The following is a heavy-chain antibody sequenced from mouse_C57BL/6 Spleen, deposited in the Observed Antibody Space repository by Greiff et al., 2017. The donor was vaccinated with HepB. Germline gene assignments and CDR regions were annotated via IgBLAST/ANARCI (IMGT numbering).Heavy chain of an antibody. CDR3: ARDNSTVVTKDIDV. Sequence: QVHLQQPGTELVKPGASVKLSCKASGYTFTSYWMHWVKQRPGQGLEWIGNINPSNGGTNYNEKFKSKATLTVDKSSSTAYMQLSSLTSEDSAVYYCARDNSTVVTKDIDVCGTGTTVTVSS. J-gene: IGHJ1*03. CDR1: GYTFTSYW. D-gene: IGHD1-1*01. CDR2: INPSNGGT. V-gene: IGHV1-53*01.